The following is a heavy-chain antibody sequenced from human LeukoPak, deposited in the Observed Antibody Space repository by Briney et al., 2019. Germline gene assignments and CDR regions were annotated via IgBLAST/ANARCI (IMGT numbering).Heavy chain of an antibody. CDR2: IYYSGST. J-gene: IGHJ4*02. CDR3: ASFSGSGYDNDY. Sequence: SETLSLTCTVSGGSISSSSYYWGWIRQPPGKGLEWIGSIYYSGSTYYNPSLKSRVTISVDTSKNQFSLKLSSVTAADTAVYYCASFSGSGYDNDYWGQGTLVTVSS. V-gene: IGHV4-39*01. D-gene: IGHD5-12*01. CDR1: GGSISSSSYY.